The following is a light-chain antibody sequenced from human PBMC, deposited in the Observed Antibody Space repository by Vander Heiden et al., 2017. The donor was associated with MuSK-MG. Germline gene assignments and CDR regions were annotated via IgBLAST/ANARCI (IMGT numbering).Light chain of an antibody. CDR3: SSYEGTTPYV. CDR2: KVT. Sequence: SAQTQPPFASGSPGQAATTSRTGTSIDGCRFNCISGYQQHPGKAPKLIIYKVTKRPSGVPDRFSGSKSGNTASLTVSGLQAEDEADYYCSSYEGTTPYVFGNGTKVTVL. CDR1: SIDGCRFNC. J-gene: IGLJ1*01. V-gene: IGLV2-8*01.